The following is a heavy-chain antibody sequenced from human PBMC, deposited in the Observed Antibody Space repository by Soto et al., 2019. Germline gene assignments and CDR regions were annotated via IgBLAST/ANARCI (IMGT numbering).Heavy chain of an antibody. J-gene: IGHJ4*02. Sequence: MKLQESGPRLLKPSETLSLTCTVSGASIRKYYWTCIRQSGGKGLEWVGRIFGSGSTNYNPSLRSRTTRSVDAAKNLLTLHVSSVTAADTAVYYCARITPVGTSDTWDLGILVTVTS. D-gene: IGHD1-26*01. V-gene: IGHV4-4*07. CDR1: GASIRKYY. CDR2: IFGSGST. CDR3: ARITPVGTSDT.